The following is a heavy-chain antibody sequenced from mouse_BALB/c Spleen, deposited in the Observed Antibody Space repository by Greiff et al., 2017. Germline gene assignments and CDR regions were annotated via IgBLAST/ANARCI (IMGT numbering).Heavy chain of an antibody. CDR1: GYSITSGYY. Sequence: EVQVVESGPGLVKPSQSLSLTCSVTGYSITSGYYWNWIRQFPGNKLEWMGYISYDGSNNYNPSLKNRISITRDTSKNQFFLKLNSVTTEDTATYYCARGDSSYAMDYWGQGTSVTVSS. CDR2: ISYDGSN. V-gene: IGHV3-6*02. CDR3: ARGDSSYAMDY. D-gene: IGHD1-2*01. J-gene: IGHJ4*01.